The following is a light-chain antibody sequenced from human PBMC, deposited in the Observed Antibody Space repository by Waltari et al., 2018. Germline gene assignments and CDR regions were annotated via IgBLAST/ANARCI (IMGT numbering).Light chain of an antibody. CDR1: NSNIGSKP. J-gene: IGLJ2*01. V-gene: IGLV1-44*01. CDR3: AAWDVRLNAVV. CDR2: SND. Sequence: QSVLTQPPSASETPGQTVTISCSGSNSNIGSKPVSWYQQLPGSAPKLLIYSNDRRPSGVPDRFSGSKSGTSASLAITGLQSEDEADYHCAAWDVRLNAVVFGGGTKLTVL.